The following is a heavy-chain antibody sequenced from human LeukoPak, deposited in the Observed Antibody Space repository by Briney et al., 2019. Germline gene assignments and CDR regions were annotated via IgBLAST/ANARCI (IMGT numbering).Heavy chain of an antibody. CDR3: AKGGVVLKRGMDV. CDR1: GFTFSNFW. CDR2: ISGGGGGT. Sequence: GGSLRLSCAASGFTFSNFWMNWVRQAPGKGLEWVSAISGGGGGTYYADSVKGRYIISRDNSKNTLYLQMNSLRAEDTAVYYCAKGGVVLKRGMDVWGQGTTVTVSS. V-gene: IGHV3-23*01. D-gene: IGHD1-26*01. J-gene: IGHJ6*02.